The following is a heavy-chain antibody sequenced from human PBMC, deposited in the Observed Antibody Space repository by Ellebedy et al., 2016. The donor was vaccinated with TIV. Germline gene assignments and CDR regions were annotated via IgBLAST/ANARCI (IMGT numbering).Heavy chain of an antibody. Sequence: GESLKISXAASGFTFSSHAMNWVRQAPGKGLEWASGISGSGGSTYYADSVKGRFTISRDNSKNTLYLLMNSLRAEDTAVYYCALGDTMVRHWGQGTLVTVSS. D-gene: IGHD3-10*01. J-gene: IGHJ1*01. CDR2: ISGSGGST. V-gene: IGHV3-23*01. CDR1: GFTFSSHA. CDR3: ALGDTMVRH.